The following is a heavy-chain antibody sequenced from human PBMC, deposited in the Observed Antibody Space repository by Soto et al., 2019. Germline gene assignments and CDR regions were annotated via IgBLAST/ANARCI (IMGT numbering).Heavy chain of an antibody. V-gene: IGHV3-66*01. J-gene: IGHJ4*02. CDR2: IYSGGST. Sequence: EVQLVESGGGLVQPGGSLRLSCAASGFTVSSNYMSWVRQAPGKGLEWVSVIYSGGSTYYADSVKGRFTISRDNSKNTLYLQISSLRAEDTAVYYCVRDEGYNWNAEWGQGTLVTFSS. D-gene: IGHD1-1*01. CDR3: VRDEGYNWNAE. CDR1: GFTVSSNY.